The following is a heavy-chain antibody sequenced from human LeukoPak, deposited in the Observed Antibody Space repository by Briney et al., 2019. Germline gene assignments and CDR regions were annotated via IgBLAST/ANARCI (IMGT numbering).Heavy chain of an antibody. D-gene: IGHD3-10*01. CDR3: AKSNGYGLIDI. Sequence: SETLSLTCTVSGGSISSHYWSWIRQPPGRGLEWIGYMYYNGSMNYNPSLKSRVTISADTSKNQFSLKLSSVTAADTAVYYCAKSNGYGLIDIWGQGTMVTVSS. J-gene: IGHJ3*02. CDR1: GGSISSHY. CDR2: MYYNGSM. V-gene: IGHV4-59*11.